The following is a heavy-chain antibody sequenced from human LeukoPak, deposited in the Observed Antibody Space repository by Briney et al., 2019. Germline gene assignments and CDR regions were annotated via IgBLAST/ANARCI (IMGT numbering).Heavy chain of an antibody. Sequence: ASVKVSCKASDYTFTSYGISWERQAPGQGLEWMGWISGYNGNTNYAQKLQGRVTMTTDTSTSTAYMELRSLRSDDTAVYYCGYCSSTSCKGAFDIWGQGTMVTVSS. CDR1: DYTFTSYG. CDR2: ISGYNGNT. J-gene: IGHJ3*02. D-gene: IGHD2-2*01. CDR3: GYCSSTSCKGAFDI. V-gene: IGHV1-18*01.